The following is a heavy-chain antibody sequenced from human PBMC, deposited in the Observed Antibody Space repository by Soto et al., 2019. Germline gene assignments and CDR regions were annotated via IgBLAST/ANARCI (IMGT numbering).Heavy chain of an antibody. CDR1: GDSVSSNTAS. CDR2: TYFRSKCYN. D-gene: IGHD5-12*01. J-gene: IGHJ5*02. Sequence: QTLSLPCVISGDSVSSNTASWNWIGQSPSRVLEWLGRTYFRSKCYNDYAVSVKSRIIINPDTSNNQFSLQLNSVTPEDTAVYFCAKGDNLGPKTGYAFDPWGQGIMVTVSS. CDR3: AKGDNLGPKTGYAFDP. V-gene: IGHV6-1*01.